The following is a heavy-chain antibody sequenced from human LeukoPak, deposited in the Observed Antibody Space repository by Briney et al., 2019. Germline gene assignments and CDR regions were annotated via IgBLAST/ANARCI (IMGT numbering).Heavy chain of an antibody. D-gene: IGHD3-22*01. CDR2: VSYDGTDK. V-gene: IGHV3-30*03. CDR1: GFSFYNYG. Sequence: GGSLRLSCAASGFSFYNYGIHWVRQAPGKGLQWVAVVSYDGTDKYYADSEKGRFTISKDNSKNTLYLQMNSLRAEDTAIYYCARGTYYDVSSGYPRGSFDYWGQGSLVTVSS. CDR3: ARGTYYDVSSGYPRGSFDY. J-gene: IGHJ4*02.